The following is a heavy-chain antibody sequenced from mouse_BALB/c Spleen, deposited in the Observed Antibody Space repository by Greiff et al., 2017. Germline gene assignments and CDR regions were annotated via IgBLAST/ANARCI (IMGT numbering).Heavy chain of an antibody. CDR3: ARDYGNYGGFAY. J-gene: IGHJ3*01. D-gene: IGHD2-1*01. V-gene: IGHV1-9*01. CDR1: GYTFSSYW. CDR2: ILPGSGST. Sequence: VQLQQSGAELMKPGASVKISCKATGYTFSSYWIEWVKQRPGHGLEWIGEILPGSGSTNYNEKFKGKATFTADTSSNTAYMQLSSLTSEDSAVYYCARDYGNYGGFAYWGQGTLVTVSA.